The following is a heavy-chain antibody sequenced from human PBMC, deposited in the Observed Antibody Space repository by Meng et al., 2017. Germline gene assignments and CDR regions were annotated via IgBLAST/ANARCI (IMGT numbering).Heavy chain of an antibody. J-gene: IGHJ4*02. V-gene: IGHV1-2*06. CDR3: ARDEDISAAGKLFGDY. D-gene: IGHD6-13*01. Sequence: VQLGQSGAEVKKPGASVKVSCKPSGYSFTAYYIHWLRQAPGQGLEWMGRIDPNSGVTEYAHKFHGRVTVTGDTSISTAYMELRRLTSDDTAVYYCARDEDISAAGKLFGDYWGQGTLVTVSS. CDR2: IDPNSGVT. CDR1: GYSFTAYY.